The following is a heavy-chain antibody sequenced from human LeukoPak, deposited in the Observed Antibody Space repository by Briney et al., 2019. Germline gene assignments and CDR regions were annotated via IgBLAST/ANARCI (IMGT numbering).Heavy chain of an antibody. CDR1: GGSISSSSYY. Sequence: ETLSLTCTVSGGSISSSSYYWGWIRQPPGKGLEWIGSIYYSGSTYYNPSLKSRVTISVDTSKNQFSLKLSSVTAADTAVYYCARYCSGGSCSDAFDIWGQGTMVTVSS. D-gene: IGHD2-15*01. V-gene: IGHV4-39*07. CDR2: IYYSGST. CDR3: ARYCSGGSCSDAFDI. J-gene: IGHJ3*02.